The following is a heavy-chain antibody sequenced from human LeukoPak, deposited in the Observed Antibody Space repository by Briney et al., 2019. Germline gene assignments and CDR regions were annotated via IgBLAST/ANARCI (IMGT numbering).Heavy chain of an antibody. V-gene: IGHV3-23*01. J-gene: IGHJ4*02. D-gene: IGHD5-18*01. CDR3: ASHDRYSYVYFDY. CDR1: EFTFSSYG. Sequence: GGSLRLSCAASEFTFSSYGMSWVRQAPGKGLEWVSAISGSGDSTYYADSVKGRFTISRDNSKNTLYLQMNSLRAEDTAVYYCASHDRYSYVYFDYWGQGTLVTVSS. CDR2: ISGSGDST.